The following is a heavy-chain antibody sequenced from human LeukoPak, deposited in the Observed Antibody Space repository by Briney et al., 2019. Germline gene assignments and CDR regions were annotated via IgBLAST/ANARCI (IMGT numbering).Heavy chain of an antibody. CDR2: IYTSGST. CDR3: AGDYGGNYYFDY. CDR1: GGSISSGSYY. Sequence: SQTLSLTCTVSGGSISSGSYYWSWIRQPPGKGLEWIGRIYTSGSTNYNPSLKSRVTISVDTSKNQFSLKLSSVTAADTAVYYCAGDYGGNYYFDYWGQGTLVTVSS. J-gene: IGHJ4*02. D-gene: IGHD4-23*01. V-gene: IGHV4-61*02.